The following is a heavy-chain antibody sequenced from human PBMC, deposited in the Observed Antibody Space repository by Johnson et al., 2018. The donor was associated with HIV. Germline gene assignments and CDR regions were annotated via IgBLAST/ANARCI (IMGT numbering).Heavy chain of an antibody. CDR2: ISGSGGST. V-gene: IGHV3-23*04. Sequence: EVQLVESGGGLVQPGGSLRLSCAASGFTFSSYAMSWVRQAPGKGLEWVSAISGSGGSTYYADSVKGRFTISRDNSKNTLYLQMNSLRAEDTAVYYCAKGWIGMQWLVLSDAFDIWGQGTMVTVSS. CDR3: AKGWIGMQWLVLSDAFDI. J-gene: IGHJ3*02. D-gene: IGHD6-19*01. CDR1: GFTFSSYA.